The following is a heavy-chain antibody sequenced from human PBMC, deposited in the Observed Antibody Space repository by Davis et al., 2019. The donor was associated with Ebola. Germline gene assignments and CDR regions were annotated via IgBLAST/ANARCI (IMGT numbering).Heavy chain of an antibody. CDR1: GGSISSSSYY. J-gene: IGHJ6*02. V-gene: IGHV4-31*03. Sequence: MPSETLSLTCTVSGGSISSSSYYWSWIRQPPGKGLEWIGYIYYSGSTYYNPSLKSRVTISVDTSKNQFSLKLSSVTATDTAVYYCARVGYIVATITTYYYYYGMDVWGQGTTVTVSS. CDR3: ARVGYIVATITTYYYYYGMDV. CDR2: IYYSGST. D-gene: IGHD5-12*01.